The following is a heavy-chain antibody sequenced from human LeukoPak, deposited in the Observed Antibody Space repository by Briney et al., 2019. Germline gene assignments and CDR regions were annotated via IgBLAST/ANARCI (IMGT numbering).Heavy chain of an antibody. V-gene: IGHV3-33*01. J-gene: IGHJ5*02. CDR3: ARDRRTLWFGELSDWFDP. CDR2: IWYDGSNK. D-gene: IGHD3-10*01. Sequence: VRSLRLSCAASGFTFSSYGMHWVRQAPGKGLEWVAVIWYDGSNKYYADSVKGRFTISRDNSKNTLYLQMNSLRAEDTAVYYCARDRRTLWFGELSDWFDPWGRGTLVTVSS. CDR1: GFTFSSYG.